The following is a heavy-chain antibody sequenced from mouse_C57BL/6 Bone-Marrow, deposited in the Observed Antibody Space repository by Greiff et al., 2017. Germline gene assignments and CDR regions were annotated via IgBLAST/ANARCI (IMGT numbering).Heavy chain of an antibody. CDR2: INPNNGGT. J-gene: IGHJ3*01. Sequence: EVQLQQSGPELVKPGASVKISCKASGYTFTDYYMNWVKQSHGKSLEWIGDINPNNGGTSYNQKFKGKATLTVDKSSSTAYMELRSLTSEASAVYYCARGGWLPFAYWGQGTLVTVSA. D-gene: IGHD2-3*01. V-gene: IGHV1-26*01. CDR1: GYTFTDYY. CDR3: ARGGWLPFAY.